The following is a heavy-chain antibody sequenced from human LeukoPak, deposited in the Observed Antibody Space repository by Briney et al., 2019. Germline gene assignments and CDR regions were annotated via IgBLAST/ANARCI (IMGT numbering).Heavy chain of an antibody. J-gene: IGHJ4*02. CDR1: GFTFDDYA. CDR3: AKGVEVVPAAAHYFDY. Sequence: PGGSLRLSCGASGFTFDDYAMHWVRQAPGKGLEWVSGIRWCSGSIGYADSVKGRFTISRDNAKNSLYLQMNSLRAEDTALYYCAKGVEVVPAAAHYFDYWGQGTLVTVSS. CDR2: IRWCSGSI. V-gene: IGHV3-9*01. D-gene: IGHD2-2*01.